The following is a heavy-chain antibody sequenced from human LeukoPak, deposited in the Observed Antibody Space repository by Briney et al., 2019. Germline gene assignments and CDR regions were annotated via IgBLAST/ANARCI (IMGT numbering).Heavy chain of an antibody. V-gene: IGHV3-23*01. Sequence: GGSRRLSGAASGFTFSSYAMSWVLQAPGKGLEWVSTISGSGGAGTYYADSVKGRFTISRDNSKNTLYLPMNSLRAEDTAVYYCVKDRGGSPFYGMDVWGQGTTVTVSS. CDR3: VKDRGGSPFYGMDV. CDR1: GFTFSSYA. CDR2: ISGSGGAGT. D-gene: IGHD1-26*01. J-gene: IGHJ6*02.